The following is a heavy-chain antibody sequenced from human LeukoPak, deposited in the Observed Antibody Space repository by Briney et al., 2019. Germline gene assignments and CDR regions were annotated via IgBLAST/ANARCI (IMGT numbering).Heavy chain of an antibody. Sequence: ASVNVSCKASGYTFTSYYMHWVRQAPGQGLEWMGIINPSGGSTSYAQKFQGRVTMTRDTSTSTVYMELSSLRSEDTAVYYCAREGLMMGYCSSTSCYAFDYWGQGTLVTVSS. CDR3: AREGLMMGYCSSTSCYAFDY. V-gene: IGHV1-46*01. CDR1: GYTFTSYY. CDR2: INPSGGST. J-gene: IGHJ4*02. D-gene: IGHD2-2*01.